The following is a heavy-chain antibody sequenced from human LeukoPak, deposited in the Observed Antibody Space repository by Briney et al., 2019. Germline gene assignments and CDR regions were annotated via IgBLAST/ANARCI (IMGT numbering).Heavy chain of an antibody. J-gene: IGHJ6*03. D-gene: IGHD4-23*01. CDR3: AKVDGGDYYYYMDV. CDR1: GFTFSSYG. Sequence: PGGSLRLSCAASGFTFSSYGMHWVRQAPGKGLEWVAVISYDGSNKYYADSVKGRFTISRDNSKNTLYLQMNSLRAEDTAVYYCAKVDGGDYYYYMDVWGKGTTVTVSS. V-gene: IGHV3-30*18. CDR2: ISYDGSNK.